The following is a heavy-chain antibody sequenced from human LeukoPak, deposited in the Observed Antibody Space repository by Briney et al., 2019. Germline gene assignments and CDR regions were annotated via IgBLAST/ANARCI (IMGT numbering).Heavy chain of an antibody. D-gene: IGHD3-10*01. V-gene: IGHV3-21*01. CDR2: ISSSSSNI. J-gene: IGHJ4*02. Sequence: GGSLRLSCAASGFTFSSYNMTWVRQTPGKGLEWVSSISSSSSNIYYADSVKGRFTISRDNAKNSLYLQMNSLRAEDTAVYYCARVEVGYWGQGTLVTVSS. CDR3: ARVEVGY. CDR1: GFTFSSYN.